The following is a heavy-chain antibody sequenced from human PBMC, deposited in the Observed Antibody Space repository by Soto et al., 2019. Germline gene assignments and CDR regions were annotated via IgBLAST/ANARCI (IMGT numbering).Heavy chain of an antibody. V-gene: IGHV4-39*01. CDR3: ARHFWSGYYTGFDY. D-gene: IGHD3-3*01. CDR2: IYYSGST. CDR1: GGSITSSSSY. Sequence: SETLSLTCTVSGGSITSSSSYWGWFRQPPGKGLVWIGSIYYSGSTYYNPSLKSRVTISVDTSKNQFSLKLTSVTAADTAVYYCARHFWSGYYTGFDYWGQGTLVT. J-gene: IGHJ4*02.